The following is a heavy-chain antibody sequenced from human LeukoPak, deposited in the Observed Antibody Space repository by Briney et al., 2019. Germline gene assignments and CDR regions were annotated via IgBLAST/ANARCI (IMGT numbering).Heavy chain of an antibody. D-gene: IGHD6-19*01. CDR1: GYTFASYD. CDR3: AREYSSGWYAIFDP. V-gene: IGHV1-8*01. CDR2: MNPNSGNT. J-gene: IGHJ5*02. Sequence: ASVKVSCTASGYTFASYDINWVRQATGQGLEWMGWMNPNSGNTGYAQKFQGRVTMTRNTSISTAYMELSSLRSEDTAVYYCAREYSSGWYAIFDPWGQGTLVTVSS.